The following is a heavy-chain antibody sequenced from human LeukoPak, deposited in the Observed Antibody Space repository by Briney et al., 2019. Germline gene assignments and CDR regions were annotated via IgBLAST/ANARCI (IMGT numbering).Heavy chain of an antibody. V-gene: IGHV1-69*13. CDR1: GGTFSSYA. CDR3: ARRYCSSTSCYYPGLDY. CDR2: MIPIFGIA. Sequence: ASVKVSCKASGGTFSSYAISWVRQAPGQGLEWMGGMIPIFGIANYAQKFQGRVSISADAFTSTAYMELSSLRSDGTAVYYCARRYCSSTSCYYPGLDYWGQGTLVTVSS. J-gene: IGHJ4*02. D-gene: IGHD2-2*01.